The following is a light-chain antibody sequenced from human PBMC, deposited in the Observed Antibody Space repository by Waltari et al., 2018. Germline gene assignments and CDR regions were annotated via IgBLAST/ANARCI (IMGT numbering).Light chain of an antibody. CDR3: QVWETSSDHYV. Sequence: SYVLTQPPSMSVAPGQTASVRCGGDNIGSKSVHWYQQKPGQAPVLVVYDDSGRPSGLPVRLSGANAGNTARLTIRRVEAGDEADYYGQVWETSSDHYVFGTGTTVTVL. CDR2: DDS. J-gene: IGLJ1*01. CDR1: NIGSKS. V-gene: IGLV3-21*02.